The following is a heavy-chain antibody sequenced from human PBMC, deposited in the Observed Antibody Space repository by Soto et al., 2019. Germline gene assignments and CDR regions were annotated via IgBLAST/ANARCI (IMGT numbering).Heavy chain of an antibody. D-gene: IGHD3-3*01. CDR3: ARVGQGDYDFWSGYRTDVDY. V-gene: IGHV3-33*01. CDR2: IWYDGSNK. Sequence: QVQLVESGGGVVQPGRSLRLSCAASGFTFSSYGMHWVRQAPGKGLEWVAVIWYDGSNKYYADSVKGRFTISRDNSKNALDLQMNSLSAEDTAVYDCARVGQGDYDFWSGYRTDVDYWGQGTLVTVSS. CDR1: GFTFSSYG. J-gene: IGHJ4*02.